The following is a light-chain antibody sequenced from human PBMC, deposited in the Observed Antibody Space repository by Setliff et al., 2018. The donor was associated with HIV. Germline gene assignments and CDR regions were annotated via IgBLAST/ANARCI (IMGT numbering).Light chain of an antibody. CDR2: EFS. V-gene: IGLV2-14*01. Sequence: QSALTQPSSPSGSPGQSVTISCTGTSNDVGGYDYVSWFQQHPGKAPRLIIYEFSNRPSGVSNRFSGSKSGNTASLTISGLQAEDEADYYCTSYTSSSTYVFGTGTKVTVL. CDR3: TSYTSSSTYV. CDR1: SNDVGGYDY. J-gene: IGLJ1*01.